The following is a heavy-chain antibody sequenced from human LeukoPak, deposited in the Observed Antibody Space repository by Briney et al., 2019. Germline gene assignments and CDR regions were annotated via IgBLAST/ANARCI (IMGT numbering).Heavy chain of an antibody. CDR2: ISYDGSNK. CDR3: ARDPGRWLQFSHFDY. D-gene: IGHD5-24*01. J-gene: IGHJ4*02. CDR1: GFTFSSSA. Sequence: GGSLRPSCAASGFTFSSSAVHWVRQPPGKGLEWGAVISYDGSNKYYADSVKGRFTISRDNSKNALYLQMNSLRAEDTAVYYCARDPGRWLQFSHFDYWGQGTLVTVSS. V-gene: IGHV3-30*04.